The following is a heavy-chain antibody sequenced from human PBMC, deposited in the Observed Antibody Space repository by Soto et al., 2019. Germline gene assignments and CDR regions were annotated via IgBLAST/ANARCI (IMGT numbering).Heavy chain of an antibody. CDR2: INPSGGST. CDR1: GYAFPNYY. Sequence: AAVTVSCKASGYAFPNYYMHWVRQAPGQGLEWMGIINPSGGSTSYAQKFQDRVTMTRDTSTSTVYMELSSLRSEDTAVYYCARDGWSSCSSGWYYFDYWGQGTMVTVSS. D-gene: IGHD6-19*01. V-gene: IGHV1-46*01. J-gene: IGHJ4*02. CDR3: ARDGWSSCSSGWYYFDY.